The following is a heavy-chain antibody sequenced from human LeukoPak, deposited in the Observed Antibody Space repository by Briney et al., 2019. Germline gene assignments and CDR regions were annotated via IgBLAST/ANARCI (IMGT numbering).Heavy chain of an antibody. CDR3: ARGVSYSGSNFEY. CDR1: GGSISSYY. Sequence: PSETLSLTCTVSGGSISSYYWSWIRQPPGKGLEWMGYIYYSGSTKYNPSLESRVTMSVDTSKNQFSLKLSSLTSADTAVYYCARGVSYSGSNFEYWGQGTLVTVSS. CDR2: IYYSGST. J-gene: IGHJ4*02. V-gene: IGHV4-59*01. D-gene: IGHD1-26*01.